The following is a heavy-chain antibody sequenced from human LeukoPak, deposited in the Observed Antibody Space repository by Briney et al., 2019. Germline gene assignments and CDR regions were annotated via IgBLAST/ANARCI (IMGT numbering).Heavy chain of an antibody. J-gene: IGHJ6*02. CDR2: IYYSGST. V-gene: IGHV4-30-4*01. Sequence: PSQTLSLTCTVSGGSISSGDYYWSWIRQPPGKGLEWIGYIYYSGSTYYNPSLKSRVTISVDTSKNQFSLKLSSVTAADTAVYYCAREHGAYCGGDCYSGMSYYYYGMDVWGQGTTVTVSS. D-gene: IGHD2-21*02. CDR1: GGSISSGDYY. CDR3: AREHGAYCGGDCYSGMSYYYYGMDV.